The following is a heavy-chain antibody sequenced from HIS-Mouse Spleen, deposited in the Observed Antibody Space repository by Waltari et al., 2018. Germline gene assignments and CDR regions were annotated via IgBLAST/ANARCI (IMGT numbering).Heavy chain of an antibody. J-gene: IGHJ3*02. CDR3: ARAPTGFLEWFDAFDI. V-gene: IGHV4-39*07. D-gene: IGHD3-3*01. Sequence: QLQLQESGPGLVKPSDTLSLTCTCSAGSISSSSYDCGWIRQPPGKGLEWIGSIYYSGSTYYNPSLKSRVTISVDTSKNQFSLKLSSVTAADTAVYYCARAPTGFLEWFDAFDIWGQGTMVTVSS. CDR2: IYYSGST. CDR1: AGSISSSSYD.